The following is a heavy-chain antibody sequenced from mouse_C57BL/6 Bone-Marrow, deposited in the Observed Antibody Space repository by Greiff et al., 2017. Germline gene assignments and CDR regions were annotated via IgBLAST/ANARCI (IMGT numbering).Heavy chain of an antibody. Sequence: EVQLQESGGGLVQPGGSLSLSCAASGFPFPDYYLSWVRQPPGKALEWLGFIRNKANGYTTEYSASVKGRFTISRDNSQSILYLQMNALRAEDSATYYCARYAFYYDVPWYFDVWGTGTTVTVSS. J-gene: IGHJ1*03. CDR3: ARYAFYYDVPWYFDV. D-gene: IGHD2-4*01. CDR2: IRNKANGYTT. V-gene: IGHV7-3*01. CDR1: GFPFPDYY.